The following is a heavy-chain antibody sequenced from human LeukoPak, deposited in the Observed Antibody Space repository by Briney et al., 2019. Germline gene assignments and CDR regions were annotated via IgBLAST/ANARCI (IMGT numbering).Heavy chain of an antibody. CDR1: GGTFSSYA. CDR3: ARGGTYYYDSSGYYFHDAFDI. Sequence: SVKVSCKASGGTFSSYAISWVRQAPGQGLEWMGGIIPIFGTANYAQKFQGRVTITADESTSTAYMELSSLRSEDTAVHYCARGGTYYYDSSGYYFHDAFDIWGQGTMVTVSS. J-gene: IGHJ3*02. V-gene: IGHV1-69*13. D-gene: IGHD3-22*01. CDR2: IIPIFGTA.